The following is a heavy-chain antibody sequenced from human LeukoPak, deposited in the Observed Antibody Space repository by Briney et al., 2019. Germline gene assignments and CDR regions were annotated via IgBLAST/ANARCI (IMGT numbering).Heavy chain of an antibody. V-gene: IGHV4-59*08. CDR3: ARHVGNSGSGSYLTYFDY. Sequence: SETLSLTCTVSGGSISSYYWSWIRQPPGKGLEWIGHIYYSGSTHYNPSLKCRVTISVDTSKNQFSLKLSSVTAADTAVYYCARHVGNSGSGSYLTYFDYWGQGTLVTVSS. CDR2: IYYSGST. J-gene: IGHJ4*02. D-gene: IGHD3-10*01. CDR1: GGSISSYY.